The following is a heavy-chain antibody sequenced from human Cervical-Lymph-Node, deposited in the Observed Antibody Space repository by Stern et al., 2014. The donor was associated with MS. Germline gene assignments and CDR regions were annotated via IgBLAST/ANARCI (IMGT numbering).Heavy chain of an antibody. V-gene: IGHV1-2*04. Sequence: QLVQSGAEVKKPGASVKVSCTASGYTFTGFFLHWVRQAPGQGLEWVGWINPNTGVTKSAQKFQGWFTLTRDTSINTVYMELNRLKSDDTAVFYCARGYPFFDNWGQGTLVTVSS. CDR3: ARGYPFFDN. J-gene: IGHJ4*02. D-gene: IGHD2-15*01. CDR1: GYTFTGFF. CDR2: INPNTGVT.